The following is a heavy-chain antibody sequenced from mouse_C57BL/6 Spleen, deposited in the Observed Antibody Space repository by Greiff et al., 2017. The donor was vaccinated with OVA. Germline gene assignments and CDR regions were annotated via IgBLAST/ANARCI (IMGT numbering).Heavy chain of an antibody. J-gene: IGHJ4*01. CDR2: IWRGGST. Sequence: VQLQQSGPGLVQPSQSLSITCTASGFSLTSYGVHWVRQPPGQGLEWLGVIWRGGSTDYNAAFISRLSISKDNSKSQVIFKMNSLPADDTAIDYCANNWNPYYAMDYWGQGTSVTVSS. CDR1: GFSLTSYG. V-gene: IGHV2-4*01. CDR3: ANNWNPYYAMDY.